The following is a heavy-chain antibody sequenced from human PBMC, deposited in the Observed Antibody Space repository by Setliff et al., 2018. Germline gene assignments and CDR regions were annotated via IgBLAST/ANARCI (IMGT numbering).Heavy chain of an antibody. J-gene: IGHJ4*02. V-gene: IGHV3-30*02. D-gene: IGHD2-21*02. CDR1: DFTFSSYG. CDR2: IRWGGTRK. CDR3: AKDLWPTCGGDCYRPFDY. Sequence: GSLRLSCAASDFTFSSYGMHWVRQAPGKGLEWVAFIRWGGTRKDYADSVKGRFSISRDNSKNTLYLQMNSLRAEDTAVYYCAKDLWPTCGGDCYRPFDYWGQGTLVTVTS.